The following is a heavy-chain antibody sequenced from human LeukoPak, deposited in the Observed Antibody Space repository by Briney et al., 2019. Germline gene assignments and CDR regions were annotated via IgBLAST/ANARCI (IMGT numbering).Heavy chain of an antibody. Sequence: GGSLRLSCAASGFTFSNYGMHWVRQAPGKGLEWVAVIWYDGSNKYYADSVKGRFTISRDNSKNTLYLQMNSLRAEDTAVYYCTRAPRLVTLSGTGDYWGQGTLVTVSS. J-gene: IGHJ4*02. CDR2: IWYDGSNK. D-gene: IGHD4-23*01. CDR3: TRAPRLVTLSGTGDY. V-gene: IGHV3-33*01. CDR1: GFTFSNYG.